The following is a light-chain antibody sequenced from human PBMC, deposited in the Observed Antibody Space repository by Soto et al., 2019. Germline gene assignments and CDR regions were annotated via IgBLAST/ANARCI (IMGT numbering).Light chain of an antibody. V-gene: IGKV3-20*01. CDR3: QQYGCSPIT. CDR2: GAF. Sequence: IVMIQSPPTLYVSPRERATLSCSARKSVNIKLAWYQQKPGQAPRLLICGAFSRATGIPERFSGSGSRTDFTLTISRLEHEDAAVYFCQQYGCSPITFGQGTRLEIK. J-gene: IGKJ5*01. CDR1: KSVNIK.